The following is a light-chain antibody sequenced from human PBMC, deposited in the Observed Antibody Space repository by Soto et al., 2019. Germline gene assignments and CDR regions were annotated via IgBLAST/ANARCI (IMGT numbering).Light chain of an antibody. V-gene: IGLV2-23*01. CDR2: EDI. J-gene: IGLJ2*01. CDR1: SSDVGSYNL. CDR3: CSYGVTIPVV. Sequence: QSVLTQPASVSGSLGQSITISCTGTSSDVGSYNLVSWYQHRPGKAPKLMIYEDIRWPSGVFFRFSGSKSGNTASLTISGLQAEDEGDYYCCSYGVTIPVVFGGGTKLTVL.